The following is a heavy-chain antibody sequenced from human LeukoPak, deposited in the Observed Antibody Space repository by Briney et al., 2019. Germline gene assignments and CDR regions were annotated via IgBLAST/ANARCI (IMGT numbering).Heavy chain of an antibody. J-gene: IGHJ6*02. V-gene: IGHV3-7*03. Sequence: GGSLRLSCAASGFTFSSYWMNWARQAPGKGLEWMASINHNGNVNYYVDSVKGRFTISRDNAKNSLYLQMSNLRAEDTAVYYCAGDPGWSSQWYPVPNYYYGMDVWGQGTTVTVSS. D-gene: IGHD2-2*01. CDR1: GFTFSSYW. CDR2: INHNGNVN. CDR3: AGDPGWSSQWYPVPNYYYGMDV.